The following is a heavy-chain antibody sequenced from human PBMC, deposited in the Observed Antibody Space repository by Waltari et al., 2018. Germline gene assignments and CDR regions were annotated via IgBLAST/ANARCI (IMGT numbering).Heavy chain of an antibody. CDR3: ARPSTEYHYYYYYMDV. CDR1: GFTFSSYE. CDR2: MDNSGSTI. D-gene: IGHD2-2*02. J-gene: IGHJ6*03. Sequence: EVQVVESGGGLVQPGGSLRLSCAASGFTFSSYEMMWVRQAPGKGLKWISYMDNSGSTIYYADSVKGRFTISRDNAKSSVYLQMDSLRAEDTAIYYCARPSTEYHYYYYYMDVWGKGTTVTVS. V-gene: IGHV3-48*03.